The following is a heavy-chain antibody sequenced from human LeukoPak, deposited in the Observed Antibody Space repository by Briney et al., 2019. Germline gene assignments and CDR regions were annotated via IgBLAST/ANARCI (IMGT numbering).Heavy chain of an antibody. D-gene: IGHD6-13*01. CDR1: GYIFTGYY. CDR2: LNPNNGGT. V-gene: IGHV1-2*06. Sequence: ASVKVSCKASGYIFTGYYIHWVRQAPGQGLEWMGRLNPNNGGTNYAQKFQGRVTITRDASTTTAYMELTGLRSDDTAVYYCAGESSSSWYWGDYWGQGTLVTVSS. CDR3: AGESSSSWYWGDY. J-gene: IGHJ4*02.